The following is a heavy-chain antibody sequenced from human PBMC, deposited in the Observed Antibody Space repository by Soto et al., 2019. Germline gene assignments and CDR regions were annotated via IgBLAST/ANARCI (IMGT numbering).Heavy chain of an antibody. CDR3: ARHAYYDILTGYYNPNQYYYYYGMDV. Sequence: PGESLKISRKGSGYSFISYWIGWVRQMPGKGLEWMGIIYPGDSDTRYSPSFQGQVTISADKSISTAYLQWSSLKASDTAMYYCARHAYYDILTGYYNPNQYYYYYGMDVWGQGTTVTVSS. V-gene: IGHV5-51*01. CDR2: IYPGDSDT. D-gene: IGHD3-9*01. CDR1: GYSFISYW. J-gene: IGHJ6*02.